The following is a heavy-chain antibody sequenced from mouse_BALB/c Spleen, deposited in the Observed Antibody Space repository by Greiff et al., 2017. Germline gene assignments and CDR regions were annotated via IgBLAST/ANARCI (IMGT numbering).Heavy chain of an antibody. CDR1: GYSITSDYA. CDR2: ISYSGST. Sequence: EVQLVESGPGLVKPSQSLSLTCTVTGYSITSDYAWNWIRQFPGNKLEWMGYISYSGSTSYNPSLKSRISITRDTSKNQFFLQLNSVTTEDTATYYCARSYYGSSYWFAYWGQGTLVTVSA. J-gene: IGHJ3*01. V-gene: IGHV3-2*02. D-gene: IGHD1-1*01. CDR3: ARSYYGSSYWFAY.